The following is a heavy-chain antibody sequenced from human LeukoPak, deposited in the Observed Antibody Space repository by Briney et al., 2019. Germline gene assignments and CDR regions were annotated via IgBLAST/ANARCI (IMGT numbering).Heavy chain of an antibody. Sequence: PGGSLRLSCAASGFTFSSYAMSWVRQAPGKGLEWVSAISGSDGSTYYADSVKGRFTISRDNSKNTLYLQMSSLRAEDTAVYYCAKDINVLLWFGELQQFDYWGQGTLVTVSS. CDR1: GFTFSSYA. V-gene: IGHV3-23*01. J-gene: IGHJ4*02. CDR3: AKDINVLLWFGELQQFDY. CDR2: ISGSDGST. D-gene: IGHD3-10*01.